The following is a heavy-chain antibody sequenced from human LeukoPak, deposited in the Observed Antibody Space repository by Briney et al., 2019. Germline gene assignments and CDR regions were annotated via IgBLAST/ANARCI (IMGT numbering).Heavy chain of an antibody. CDR1: GFSFSTYW. J-gene: IGHJ4*02. V-gene: IGHV3-66*01. CDR3: ARDPGLYYFDY. CDR2: IYSGGST. Sequence: PGGSLRLSCAASGFSFSTYWMNWVRQAPGKGLEWVSVIYSGGSTYYADSVKGRFTISRDNSKNTLYLQMNSLRAEDTAVYYCARDPGLYYFDYWGQGTLVTVSS.